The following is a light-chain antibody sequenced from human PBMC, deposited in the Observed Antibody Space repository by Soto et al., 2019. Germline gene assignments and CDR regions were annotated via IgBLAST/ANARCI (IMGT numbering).Light chain of an antibody. Sequence: DIQMTQSPSSLSASVGARVTISCQASQDIGDSLNWYQQKEGRTPKLLIYDSLHLEPGVPSRFSGSRSGTRFSLTLSSMQPEDVATYFCQQYGSLPITFGQGTQL. J-gene: IGKJ5*01. CDR1: QDIGDS. V-gene: IGKV1-33*01. CDR2: DSL. CDR3: QQYGSLPIT.